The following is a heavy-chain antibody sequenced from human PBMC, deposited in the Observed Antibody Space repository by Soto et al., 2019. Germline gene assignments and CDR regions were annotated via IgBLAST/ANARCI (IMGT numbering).Heavy chain of an antibody. CDR3: ARDLKPAAILSDYYYYGMDV. D-gene: IGHD2-2*01. CDR2: ISYDGSNK. CDR1: GFTFSSYA. Sequence: PGGSLRLSCAASGFTFSSYAMHWVRQAPGKGLEWVAVISYDGSNKYYADSVKGRFTISRDNSKNTLYLQMNSLRAEDTAVYYCARDLKPAAILSDYYYYGMDVWGQGTTVTVSS. J-gene: IGHJ6*02. V-gene: IGHV3-30-3*01.